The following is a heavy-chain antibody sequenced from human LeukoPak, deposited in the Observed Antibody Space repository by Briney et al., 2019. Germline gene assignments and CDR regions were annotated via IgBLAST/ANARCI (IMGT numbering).Heavy chain of an antibody. J-gene: IGHJ4*02. Sequence: ASVKVSCKSSGYMFTSYYMHWVRQAPGQGLEWMGVIDPTRGSTKYAQKFQGRVTMTRDTSTSTVYMDLSSLRSEDTAVYYCARGPYNWNYPYTDYWGQGTLVTVSS. D-gene: IGHD1-7*01. V-gene: IGHV1-46*01. CDR2: IDPTRGST. CDR1: GYMFTSYY. CDR3: ARGPYNWNYPYTDY.